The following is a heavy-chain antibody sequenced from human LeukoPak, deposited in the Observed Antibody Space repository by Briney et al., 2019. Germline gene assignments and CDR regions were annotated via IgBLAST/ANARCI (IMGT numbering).Heavy chain of an antibody. J-gene: IGHJ5*02. CDR1: GFSISNGGDS. V-gene: IGHV4-30-2*01. D-gene: IGHD3-22*01. Sequence: TLSLTCAVSGFSISNGGDSWSCIVQPPGKGLEWVGYIYHSGSNYYNPALKIRATISVDRSKCKFSLKPSSVTAADTVVYYCARAYGSSGGDWFDPWGQGTLVTVSS. CDR3: ARAYGSSGGDWFDP. CDR2: IYHSGSN.